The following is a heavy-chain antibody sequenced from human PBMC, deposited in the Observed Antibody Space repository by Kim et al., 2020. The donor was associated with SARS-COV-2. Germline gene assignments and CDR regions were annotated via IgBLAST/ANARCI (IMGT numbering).Heavy chain of an antibody. CDR2: ISAYNGNT. CDR1: GYTFTSYG. D-gene: IGHD6-13*01. Sequence: ASVKVSCKASGYTFTSYGSSWLRQAPGQGLEWMGWISAYNGNTNYAQKLQGRVTITTDTSTSTAYMELRSLRSDYTAVYYCAGDVGIAPPYYYYVMDGWG. CDR3: AGDVGIAPPYYYYVMDG. J-gene: IGHJ6*02. V-gene: IGHV1-18*01.